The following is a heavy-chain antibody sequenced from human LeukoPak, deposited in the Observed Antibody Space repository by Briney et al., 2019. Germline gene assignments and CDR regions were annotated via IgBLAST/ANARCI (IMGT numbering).Heavy chain of an antibody. CDR1: GFTFSSYA. CDR2: ISYDGSNK. V-gene: IGHV3-30*04. D-gene: IGHD6-19*01. Sequence: GGSLRLSCAASGFTFSSYAMHWVRQAPGKGLEWVAVISYDGSNKYYADSVKGRFTISRDNSKNTLYPQMNSLRAEDTAVYYCASAAIAVADYWGQGTLVTVSS. J-gene: IGHJ4*02. CDR3: ASAAIAVADY.